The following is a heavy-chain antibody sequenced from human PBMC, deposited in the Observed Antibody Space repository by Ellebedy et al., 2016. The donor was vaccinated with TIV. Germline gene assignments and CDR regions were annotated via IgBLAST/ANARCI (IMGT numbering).Heavy chain of an antibody. D-gene: IGHD2-2*02. CDR3: AKDILARCSSTSCYTFDY. V-gene: IGHV3-9*01. CDR1: GFTFDDYA. J-gene: IGHJ4*02. Sequence: GGSLRLSXAASGFTFDDYAMHWVRQAPGKGLEWVSGISWNSGSIGYADSVKGRFTISRDNAKNSLYLQMNSLRAEDTALYYCAKDILARCSSTSCYTFDYWGQGTLVTVSS. CDR2: ISWNSGSI.